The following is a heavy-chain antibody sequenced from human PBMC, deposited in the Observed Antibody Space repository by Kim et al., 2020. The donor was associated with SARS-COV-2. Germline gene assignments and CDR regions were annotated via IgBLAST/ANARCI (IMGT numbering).Heavy chain of an antibody. CDR2: ISYDGSKK. V-gene: IGHV3-30-3*01. D-gene: IGHD5-18*01. J-gene: IGHJ4*02. CDR1: GFTFSSYA. CDR3: ARSRGGYSYGDY. Sequence: GGSLRLSCAASGFTFSSYAMHWVRQAPGKGLEWVAVISYDGSKKYYADSVKGRFTISRDNSKNTLYLQMNSLRAEDTAVYYCARSRGGYSYGDYWGQGTLVTVSS.